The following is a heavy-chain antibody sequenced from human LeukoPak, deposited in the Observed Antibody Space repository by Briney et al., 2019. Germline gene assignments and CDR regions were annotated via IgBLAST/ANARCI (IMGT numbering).Heavy chain of an antibody. Sequence: PGGSLRLSCAASGFTVSSYAMSWVRQAPGKGLEWVSTISGSGGSTYYADSVKGRFTISRDNSKNTLYLQMNSLRAEDTAVYYCARACEDYYGSGSYYFFNWGQGTLVTVSS. CDR3: ARACEDYYGSGSYYFFN. V-gene: IGHV3-23*01. D-gene: IGHD3-10*01. CDR2: ISGSGGST. J-gene: IGHJ4*02. CDR1: GFTVSSYA.